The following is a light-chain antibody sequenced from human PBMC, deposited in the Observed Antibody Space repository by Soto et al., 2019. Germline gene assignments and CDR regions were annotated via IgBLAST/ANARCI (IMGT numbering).Light chain of an antibody. CDR1: QSVSSNY. J-gene: IGKJ4*01. Sequence: EIMLTQSPGTLSLSPGERATLSCRASQSVSSNYLAWFQQKPGQAPRLLIYGASSRATGIPDRFSGSGSGTGFTLTISRLEPEDFAVYYCQQRSNWPLTFGGGTKVDIK. V-gene: IGKV3D-20*02. CDR2: GAS. CDR3: QQRSNWPLT.